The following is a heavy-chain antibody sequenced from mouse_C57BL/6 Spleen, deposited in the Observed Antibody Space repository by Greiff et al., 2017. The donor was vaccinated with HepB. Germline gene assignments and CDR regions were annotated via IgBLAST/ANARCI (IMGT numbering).Heavy chain of an antibody. CDR1: GYTFTSYW. V-gene: IGHV1-69*01. D-gene: IGHD2-5*01. Sequence: QLKQPGAELVMPGASVKLSCKASGYTFTSYWMHWVKQRPGQGLEWIGEIDPSDSYTNYNQKFKGKSTLTVDKSSSTAYMQLSSLTSEDSAVYYCVSNYYYAMDYWGQGTSVTVSS. J-gene: IGHJ4*01. CDR2: IDPSDSYT. CDR3: VSNYYYAMDY.